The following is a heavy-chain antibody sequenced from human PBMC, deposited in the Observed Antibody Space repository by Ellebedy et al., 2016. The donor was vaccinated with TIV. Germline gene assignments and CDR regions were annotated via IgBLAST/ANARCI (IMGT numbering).Heavy chain of an antibody. CDR1: GFNFNSYA. D-gene: IGHD1-7*01. CDR2: ISYHGSDK. CDR3: AKDNNSNLNWYFDL. V-gene: IGHV3-30*04. J-gene: IGHJ2*01. Sequence: GESLKISCAASGFNFNSYALHWVRQAPGKGLEWVSLISYHGSDKYYADFVTGRFTISRDNSKNTLYLQKNRLGAEDTAVYYCAKDNNSNLNWYFDLWGRGTLVTVSS.